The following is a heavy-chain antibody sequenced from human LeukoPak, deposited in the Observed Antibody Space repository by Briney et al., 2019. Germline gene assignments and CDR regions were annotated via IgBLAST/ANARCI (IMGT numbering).Heavy chain of an antibody. J-gene: IGHJ4*02. CDR2: ISVSGGST. V-gene: IGHV3-23*01. CDR1: GFTFNNYA. CDR3: AVRYCISTSCPQFDY. Sequence: GGFLRLSCAASGFTFNNYAMSWVRQAPGKGLEWVSAISVSGGSTYYADSVKGRFTISRDNSNITLYLQMNSLRAKDTAVYYCAVRYCISTSCPQFDYWGQGTLVTVSS. D-gene: IGHD2-2*01.